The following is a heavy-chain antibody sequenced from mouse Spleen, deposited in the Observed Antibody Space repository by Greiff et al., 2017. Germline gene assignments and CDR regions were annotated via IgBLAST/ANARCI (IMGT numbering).Heavy chain of an antibody. CDR3: PRSPTGTYFDY. CDR2: ISYSGST. J-gene: IGHJ2*01. V-gene: IGHV3-8*01. Sequence: EVHLVESGPGLAKPSQTLSLTCSVTGYSITSDYWNWIRKFPGNKLEYMGYISYSGSTYYNPSLKSRISITRDTSTNQYYLQLNSVTTEDTPTYYCPRSPTGTYFDYWGQGTTLTVSS. CDR1: GYSITSDY. D-gene: IGHD4-1*02.